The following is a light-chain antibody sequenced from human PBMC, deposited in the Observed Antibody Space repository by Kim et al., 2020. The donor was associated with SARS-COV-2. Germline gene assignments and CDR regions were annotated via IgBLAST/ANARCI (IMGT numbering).Light chain of an antibody. CDR2: QDS. CDR1: KLWDKY. CDR3: QAWDSSTYV. J-gene: IGLJ1*01. Sequence: SVSPDKTASITCSGDKLWDKYACWYQQKPGQSPVLVIYQDSKRPSGIPERFSGSNSGNTATLTISGTQAMDEADYYCQAWDSSTYVFGTGTKVTVL. V-gene: IGLV3-1*01.